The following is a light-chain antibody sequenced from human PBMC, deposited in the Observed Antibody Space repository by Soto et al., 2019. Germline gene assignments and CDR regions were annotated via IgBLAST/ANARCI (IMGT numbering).Light chain of an antibody. CDR2: GAS. J-gene: IGKJ5*01. CDR3: QQRSNWPSIT. V-gene: IGKV3-15*01. Sequence: EIVMTQSPSTLSVSPGERATLSCRASQSVSSDLAWYHQKPGQAPRLLIYGASTRATGIPARFSGSWSGTEFTLTINSLQSEDFAVYYCQQRSNWPSITFGQGTRLEIK. CDR1: QSVSSD.